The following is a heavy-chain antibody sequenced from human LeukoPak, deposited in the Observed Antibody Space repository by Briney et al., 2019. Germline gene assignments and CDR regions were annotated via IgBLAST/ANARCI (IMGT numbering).Heavy chain of an antibody. CDR3: ASQHFAY. CDR2: TYYRSEWYN. V-gene: IGHV6-1*01. J-gene: IGHJ4*02. CDR1: GDSVSSNSAA. Sequence: SQTLSLTCAISGDSVSSNSAAWNWIRQSPSRGLEWLGRTYYRSEWYNEYAASVKSRITINTDTSKNQFFLQLNSVTPEDTAVYYCASQHFAYWGQGALVTVAS.